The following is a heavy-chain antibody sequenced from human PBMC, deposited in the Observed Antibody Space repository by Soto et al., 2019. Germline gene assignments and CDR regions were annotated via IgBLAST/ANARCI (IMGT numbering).Heavy chain of an antibody. J-gene: IGHJ4*02. CDR1: GYAFTGYS. CDR2: ISTYSGKT. V-gene: IGHV1-18*01. CDR3: ARRYGDPSSSAGFDY. Sequence: QVQLVQSGTEVKKSGASVKVSCKASGYAFTGYSVSWVRQAPGQGLEWMGSISTYSGKTNYVQSLQGRVTMTTDTSTTTAYLDLRSLRPDDSAIYYCARRYGDPSSSAGFDYWGQGTLVTVSS. D-gene: IGHD2-21*02.